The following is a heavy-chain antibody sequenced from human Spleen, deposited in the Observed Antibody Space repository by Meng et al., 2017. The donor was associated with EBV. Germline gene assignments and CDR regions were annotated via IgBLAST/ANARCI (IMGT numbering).Heavy chain of an antibody. CDR2: IFHSGST. J-gene: IGHJ4*02. CDR1: GGSITSANW. V-gene: IGHV4-4*02. Sequence: QVPRQESGPGLVKPSGTLSLTCAVPGGSITSANWWTWVRQPPGKGLEWIGEIFHSGSTNYNPSLKSRVTMSVDKSKNQFSLNLRSVTAADTAVYYCAILWAPVDYWGQGALVTVSS. D-gene: IGHD3-16*01. CDR3: AILWAPVDY.